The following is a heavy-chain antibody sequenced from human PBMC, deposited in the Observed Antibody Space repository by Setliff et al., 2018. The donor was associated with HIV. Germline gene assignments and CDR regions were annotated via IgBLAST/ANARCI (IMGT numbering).Heavy chain of an antibody. V-gene: IGHV4-61*09. CDR3: ARESPRNYYYNFWSGYPSYFDY. CDR1: GGSVSSGSYY. Sequence: SETLSLTCTVSGGSVSSGSYYWSWIRQPAGKGLEWIGHIYTSGSTNYNPSLKSRVTISVDTSKNQFSLKLSSVTAADTAVYYCARESPRNYYYNFWSGYPSYFDYWGQGTLVTVSS. D-gene: IGHD3-3*01. CDR2: IYTSGST. J-gene: IGHJ4*02.